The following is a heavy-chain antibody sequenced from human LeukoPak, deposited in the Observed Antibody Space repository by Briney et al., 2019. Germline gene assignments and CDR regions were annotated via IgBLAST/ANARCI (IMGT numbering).Heavy chain of an antibody. Sequence: GGSLRLSCAASGFTFSSYTMNWVRQAPGKGLEWVSYISSSGSTIYYADSVKGRFTISRDNSKNTLYLQMNSLRAEDTAVYYCAKEMTAYYDTLTGATKPNDYWGQGTLVTVSS. CDR3: AKEMTAYYDTLTGATKPNDY. CDR1: GFTFSSYT. D-gene: IGHD3-9*01. V-gene: IGHV3-48*01. CDR2: ISSSGSTI. J-gene: IGHJ4*02.